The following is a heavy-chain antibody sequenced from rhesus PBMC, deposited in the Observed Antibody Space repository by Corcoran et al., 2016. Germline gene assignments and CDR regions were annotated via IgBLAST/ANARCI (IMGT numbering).Heavy chain of an antibody. CDR2: IDGNIAGP. J-gene: IGHJ6*01. V-gene: IGHV4-81*01. CDR3: ARDVGRLVGGFDS. Sequence: QLQLQESGPGLVKPSETLSLTCAVSGGSISGYYWSWIRQPPGKGLEWIGNIDGNIAGPNYNPSLKSRVTISKDTSMNQFSLKLSSVTAADTAVYYCARDVGRLVGGFDSWGQGVVVTVSS. CDR1: GGSISGYY. D-gene: IGHD6S26*01.